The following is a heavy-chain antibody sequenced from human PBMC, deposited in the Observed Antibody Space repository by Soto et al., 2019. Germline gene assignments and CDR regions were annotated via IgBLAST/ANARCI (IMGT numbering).Heavy chain of an antibody. D-gene: IGHD2-2*02. CDR1: VFTFSSYD. Sequence: PGGSLRLSCSASVFTFSSYDMHWVRQATGKGLEWVSAIGTAGDTYYPGSVKGRFTISRENAKNSLYLQMNSLRAGDTAVYYCARGVPDDYIPAHPLGFWGQGTTVTASS. CDR3: ARGVPDDYIPAHPLGF. V-gene: IGHV3-13*01. CDR2: IGTAGDT. J-gene: IGHJ6*02.